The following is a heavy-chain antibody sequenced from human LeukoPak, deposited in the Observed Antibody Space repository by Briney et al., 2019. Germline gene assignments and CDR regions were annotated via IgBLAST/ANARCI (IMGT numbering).Heavy chain of an antibody. CDR2: ISGSGDNT. Sequence: GGSLRLSCAASGFTFSSYTMSWVRQPPGKGLEWVSGISGSGDNTYYADSVKGRFTISRDNSKKTLYLHLNSLRVEDAAVYYCAKDGYSSIPGFHFEYWGQGTPVTVSS. J-gene: IGHJ4*02. CDR3: AKDGYSSIPGFHFEY. D-gene: IGHD6-13*01. CDR1: GFTFSSYT. V-gene: IGHV3-23*01.